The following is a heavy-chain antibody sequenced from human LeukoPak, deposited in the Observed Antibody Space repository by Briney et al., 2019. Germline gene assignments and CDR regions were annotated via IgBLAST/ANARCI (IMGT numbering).Heavy chain of an antibody. CDR1: GGSFSGYY. Sequence: SETLSLTCAVYGGSFSGYYWSWIRQPPGKGLEWIGEINHSGSTNYNPSLKSRVTISVDTSKNQFSLKLSSVTAADTAVYYCARVWRQQLAIDYWGQGTLVTVSS. D-gene: IGHD6-13*01. CDR3: ARVWRQQLAIDY. V-gene: IGHV4-34*01. CDR2: INHSGST. J-gene: IGHJ4*02.